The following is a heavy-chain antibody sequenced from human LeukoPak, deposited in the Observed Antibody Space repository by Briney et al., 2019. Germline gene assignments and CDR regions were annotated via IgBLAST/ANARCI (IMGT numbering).Heavy chain of an antibody. CDR1: GGSISSSSYY. CDR3: ARHIAIFFPFDP. J-gene: IGHJ5*02. Sequence: SETLSLTCTVSGGSISSSSYYWGWLRQPPGKGLEWIGSIYYSGSTYYNPSLKSRVTISVDTSKNQFSLKLSSVTAADTAVYYCARHIAIFFPFDPWGQGTLVTVSS. CDR2: IYYSGST. V-gene: IGHV4-39*01. D-gene: IGHD3-9*01.